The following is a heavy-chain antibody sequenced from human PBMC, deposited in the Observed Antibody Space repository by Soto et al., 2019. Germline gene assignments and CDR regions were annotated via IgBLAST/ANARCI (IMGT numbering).Heavy chain of an antibody. D-gene: IGHD5-18*01. J-gene: IGHJ4*02. CDR3: AGVDTAMVLIFDY. Sequence: PGGSLRLSCAASGFTFSSHAMSWVRQAPGKGLEWVSAISGSGGSTYYADSVKGRFIITRDNSKNTMYLQMSSLRAEDTDSYYCAGVDTAMVLIFDYWGQGTLVTVSS. CDR1: GFTFSSHA. V-gene: IGHV3-23*01. CDR2: ISGSGGST.